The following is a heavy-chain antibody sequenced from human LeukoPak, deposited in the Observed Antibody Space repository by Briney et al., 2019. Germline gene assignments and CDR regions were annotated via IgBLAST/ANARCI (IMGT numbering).Heavy chain of an antibody. CDR3: ARAMSIAARLQTIFDY. CDR1: SGSISTSNYY. CDR2: IFYSGST. Sequence: SETLSLTCTVSSGSISTSNYYWGWVRQPPGKALEWIGNIFYSGSTYYSPFLKSRVTISLDTSRNQFSLKLNSVTAADTAVYYCARAMSIAARLQTIFDYWGQGTLVTVSS. V-gene: IGHV4-39*07. J-gene: IGHJ4*02. D-gene: IGHD6-6*01.